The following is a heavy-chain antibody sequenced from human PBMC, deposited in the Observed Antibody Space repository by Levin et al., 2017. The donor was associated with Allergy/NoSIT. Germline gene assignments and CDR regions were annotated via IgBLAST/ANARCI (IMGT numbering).Heavy chain of an antibody. D-gene: IGHD3-10*01. CDR2: IYPGDSDT. CDR3: ARLLGGLWFGELLFDY. Sequence: PGGSLRLSCKGSGYSFTSYWIGWVRQMPGKGLEWMGIIYPGDSDTRYSPSFQGQVTISADKSISTAYLQWSSLKASDTAMYYCARLLGGLWFGELLFDYWGQGTLVTVSS. V-gene: IGHV5-51*01. J-gene: IGHJ4*02. CDR1: GYSFTSYW.